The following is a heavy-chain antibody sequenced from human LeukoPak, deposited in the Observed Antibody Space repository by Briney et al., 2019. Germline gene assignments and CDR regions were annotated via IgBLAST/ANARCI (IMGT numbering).Heavy chain of an antibody. V-gene: IGHV4-34*01. J-gene: IGHJ6*02. CDR3: ARAPYYYDSSGYFWSYYYYGMDV. D-gene: IGHD3-22*01. CDR1: GGSFSGYY. Sequence: SETLSLTCAVYGGSFSGYYWGWIRQPPGKGLEWIGEINHSGSTNYNPSLKSRVTISVDTSKNQFSLKLSSVTAADTAVYYCARAPYYYDSSGYFWSYYYYGMDVWGQGTTVTVSS. CDR2: INHSGST.